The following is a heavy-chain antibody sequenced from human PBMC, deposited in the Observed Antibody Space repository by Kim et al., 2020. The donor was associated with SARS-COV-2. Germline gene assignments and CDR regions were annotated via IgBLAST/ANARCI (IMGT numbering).Heavy chain of an antibody. J-gene: IGHJ4*02. CDR1: GFSFNRYG. Sequence: GGSLRLSCAASGFSFNRYGMHWVRQAPGKGLEWVAVIAYDGRNKFYTDSVKGRFTISRDNSENTMDLQMNSLRAEDTAVYYFAKDVRAEAAAQDYWGQGTLVTVSS. D-gene: IGHD2-15*01. V-gene: IGHV3-30*18. CDR3: AKDVRAEAAAQDY. CDR2: IAYDGRNK.